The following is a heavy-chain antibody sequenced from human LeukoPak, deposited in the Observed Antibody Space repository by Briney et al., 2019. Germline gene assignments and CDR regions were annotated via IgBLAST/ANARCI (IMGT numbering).Heavy chain of an antibody. CDR2: ISSGGTYK. D-gene: IGHD4-17*01. CDR3: ARPTTVTTISADAFDI. CDR1: GFTSSDYT. J-gene: IGHJ3*02. V-gene: IGHV3-21*01. Sequence: RGSLRLSCAASGFTSSDYTMNWVRQAPGKGLEWVSSISSGGTYKYYADSVKGRFTISRDNAQNSLYLQMNSLRAEDSSVYYCARPTTVTTISADAFDIWGQGTMVTVSS.